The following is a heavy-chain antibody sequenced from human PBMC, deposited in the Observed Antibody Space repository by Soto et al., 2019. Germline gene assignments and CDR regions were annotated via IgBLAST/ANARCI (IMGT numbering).Heavy chain of an antibody. CDR1: GFTFSSYG. J-gene: IGHJ4*02. D-gene: IGHD6-13*01. Sequence: GGSLRLSCAASGFTFSSYGMNWVRLAPGEGLEWVSTVTASGGSTFYADSVKGRFTISRDNSKNTLDLQINSLRVDDTAIYYCVRSWGYWGRGIVVTVSS. CDR3: VRSWGY. V-gene: IGHV3-23*01. CDR2: VTASGGST.